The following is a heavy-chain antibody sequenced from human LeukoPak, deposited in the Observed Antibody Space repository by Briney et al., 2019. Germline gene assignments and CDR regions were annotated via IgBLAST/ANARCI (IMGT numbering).Heavy chain of an antibody. D-gene: IGHD3-10*01. V-gene: IGHV3-9*01. CDR2: ISWNSGSI. CDR3: AKDWYCGSGSYSFGPFDY. Sequence: PGGSLRLSCAASGFTFSNYAMHWVRQAPGKGLEWVSGISWNSGSIGYADSVKGRFTISRDNAKNSLYLQMNSLRAEDTALYYCAKDWYCGSGSYSFGPFDYWGQGTLVTVSS. CDR1: GFTFSNYA. J-gene: IGHJ4*02.